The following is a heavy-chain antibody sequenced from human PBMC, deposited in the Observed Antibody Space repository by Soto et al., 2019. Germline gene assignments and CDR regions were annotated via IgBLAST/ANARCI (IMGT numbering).Heavy chain of an antibody. V-gene: IGHV4-59*01. CDR3: ARLTGSGSYYTEYYYYYYMDV. CDR1: GGSISSYY. J-gene: IGHJ6*03. Sequence: SETLSLTCTVSGGSISSYYWSWIRQPPGKGLEWIGYIYYSGSTNYNPSLKSRVTISVDTSKNQFSLKLSSVTAADTAVYYCARLTGSGSYYTEYYYYYYMDVWGKGPTVTVSS. D-gene: IGHD3-10*01. CDR2: IYYSGST.